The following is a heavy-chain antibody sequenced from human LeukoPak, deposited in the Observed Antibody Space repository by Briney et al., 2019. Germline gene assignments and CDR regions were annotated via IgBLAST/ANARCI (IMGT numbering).Heavy chain of an antibody. CDR1: GYSFTSYW. CDR3: ARHSFPMVRGVPYYFDY. Sequence: GESLKISCKGSGYSFTSYWIGWVRQMPGKGLGWMGIIYPGDSDTRYSPSFQGQVTISADKSISTAYLQWSSLKALDTAMYYCARHSFPMVRGVPYYFDYWGQGTLVTVSS. CDR2: IYPGDSDT. V-gene: IGHV5-51*01. D-gene: IGHD3-10*01. J-gene: IGHJ4*02.